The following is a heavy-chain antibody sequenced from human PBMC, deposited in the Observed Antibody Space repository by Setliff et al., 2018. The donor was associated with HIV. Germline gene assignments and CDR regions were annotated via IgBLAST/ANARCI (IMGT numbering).Heavy chain of an antibody. CDR2: VDPEDGET. Sequence: ASVKVSCKVSGYTFTDYYMHWVQQAPGKGLEWMGLVDPEDGETIYAERFQGRVTITADTSTDTAYMELSSLRSEDTAVYYCARLAVAGTGYYYYYMDVWGKGTTVTVSS. V-gene: IGHV1-69-2*01. CDR3: ARLAVAGTGYYYYYMDV. CDR1: GYTFTDYY. J-gene: IGHJ6*03. D-gene: IGHD6-19*01.